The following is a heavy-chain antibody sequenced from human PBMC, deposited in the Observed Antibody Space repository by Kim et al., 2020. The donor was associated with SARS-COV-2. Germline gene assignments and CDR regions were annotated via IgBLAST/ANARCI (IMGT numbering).Heavy chain of an antibody. V-gene: IGHV4-34*01. D-gene: IGHD3-9*01. J-gene: IGHJ6*03. Sequence: SETLSLTCAVSGGSFSLDFWTWIRQSPGKGLEWIGDINHGGSTNYNPSLKSHVTISIDTCKNQFSLSLNSVTAADTAIYFCAGERQGMVKFSDFGILTGSTAHSYYSDVWGQGTPVTVSS. CDR2: INHGGST. CDR1: GGSFSLDF. CDR3: AGERQGMVKFSDFGILTGSTAHSYYSDV.